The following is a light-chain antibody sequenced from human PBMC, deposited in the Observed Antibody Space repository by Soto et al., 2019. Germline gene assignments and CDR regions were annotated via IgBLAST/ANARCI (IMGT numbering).Light chain of an antibody. CDR2: DAS. Sequence: DIQMTQSPSTLSASVGDRVTITCRASQSISSWLAWYQQKPGKAPKLLIYDASSLESGVLSRFSGSGSGTEFTLTISSLQPDDFATYYCQQYNSYSEWTFGQGTRWIS. V-gene: IGKV1-5*01. CDR3: QQYNSYSEWT. CDR1: QSISSW. J-gene: IGKJ1*01.